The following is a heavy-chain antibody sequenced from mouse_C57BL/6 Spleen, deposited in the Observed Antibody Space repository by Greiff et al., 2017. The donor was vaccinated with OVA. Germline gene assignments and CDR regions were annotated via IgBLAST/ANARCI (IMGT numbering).Heavy chain of an antibody. J-gene: IGHJ2*01. V-gene: IGHV1-22*01. CDR1: GYTFTDYN. D-gene: IGHD1-1*01. Sequence: EVQLQQSGPELVKPGASVKMSCKASGYTFTDYNMHWVKQSHGKSLEWIGYINPNNGGTSYNQKFKGKATLTVNKSSSTAYMELRSLTSEDSAVYYCASLSYYYGSSFDYWGQGTTLTVSS. CDR2: INPNNGGT. CDR3: ASLSYYYGSSFDY.